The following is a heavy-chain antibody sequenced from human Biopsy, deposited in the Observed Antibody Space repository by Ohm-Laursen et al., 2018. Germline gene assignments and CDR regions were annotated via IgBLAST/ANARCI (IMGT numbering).Heavy chain of an antibody. J-gene: IGHJ3*02. Sequence: ASVTVSCKTSGYTFTAYGISWVRQAPGQGLEWIGWISTYNDDTNIAQKFQGRVSMTTDTSTRTAYMELRSLRTGDTAIYFCARDPGYDFWSGSDPFDIWGQGTLVTVS. CDR3: ARDPGYDFWSGSDPFDI. V-gene: IGHV1-18*04. CDR2: ISTYNDDT. CDR1: GYTFTAYG. D-gene: IGHD3-3*01.